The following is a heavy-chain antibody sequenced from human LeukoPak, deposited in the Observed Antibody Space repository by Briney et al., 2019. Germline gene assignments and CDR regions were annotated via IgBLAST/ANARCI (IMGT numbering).Heavy chain of an antibody. V-gene: IGHV1-2*02. Sequence: ASVKVSCKFSGYSFTGDYMHWVRQAPGQGLEWMGWINPNSGGTNYAQKFQGRVTMTRDTSISTAYMELSRLRSADTAVYYCARLVEMATIGYFDYWGQGTLVTVSS. D-gene: IGHD5-24*01. CDR1: GYSFTGDY. CDR3: ARLVEMATIGYFDY. CDR2: INPNSGGT. J-gene: IGHJ4*02.